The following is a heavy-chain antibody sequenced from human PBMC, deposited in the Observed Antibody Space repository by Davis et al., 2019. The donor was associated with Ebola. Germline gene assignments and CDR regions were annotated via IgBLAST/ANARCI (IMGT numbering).Heavy chain of an antibody. CDR2: IIPIFGTA. CDR3: ARGGGYSGYDKLDY. Sequence: AASVKVSCKASGGTFSSYAISWVRQAPGQGLEWMGGIIPIFGTANYAQKFQGRVTITADESTSTAYMELSSLRSEDTAVYYCARGGGYSGYDKLDYWGQGTLVTVSS. J-gene: IGHJ4*02. D-gene: IGHD5-12*01. V-gene: IGHV1-69*13. CDR1: GGTFSSYA.